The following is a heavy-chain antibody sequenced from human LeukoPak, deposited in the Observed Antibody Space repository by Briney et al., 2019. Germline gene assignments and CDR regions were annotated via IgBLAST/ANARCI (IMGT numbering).Heavy chain of an antibody. CDR2: IYESGGT. CDR3: ARGGSSRSYAMDV. J-gene: IGHJ6*02. CDR1: GDSIKSHY. Sequence: SETLSLTCTVSGDSIKSHYWSWIRQTPGKGLEWIGCIYESGGTYHNPPLKSRVTISVDMSKNQFSLKVSSVTAADTAVYYCARGGSSRSYAMDVWGQGTTVTVSS. V-gene: IGHV4-59*11. D-gene: IGHD6-13*01.